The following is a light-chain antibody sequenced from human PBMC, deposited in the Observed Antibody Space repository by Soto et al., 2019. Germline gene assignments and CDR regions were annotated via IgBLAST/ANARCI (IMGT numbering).Light chain of an antibody. V-gene: IGKV1-39*01. J-gene: IGKJ5*01. CDR1: QGINNY. CDR3: QQSYSTPIS. Sequence: IQLTQSPYSLSASVGDRVTITCRASQGINNYVAWYQQKPGKAPKLLISAASSLQSGVPSRFSGSGSETDFTLTISSLQPEDFATYSCQQSYSTPISFGQGTRLEIK. CDR2: AAS.